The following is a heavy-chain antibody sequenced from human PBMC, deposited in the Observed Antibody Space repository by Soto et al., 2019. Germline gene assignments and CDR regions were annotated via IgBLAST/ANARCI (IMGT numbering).Heavy chain of an antibody. CDR1: GGTFSSYT. CDR2: IIPILGIA. Sequence: ASVKVSFKASGGTFSSYTISWVRQAPGQGLEWMGRIIPILGIANYAQKFQGRVTITADKSTSTAYMELSSLRSEDTAVYYCASISGGSSSGYYYYGMDVWGQGTTVTAP. J-gene: IGHJ6*02. CDR3: ASISGGSSSGYYYYGMDV. V-gene: IGHV1-69*02. D-gene: IGHD6-6*01.